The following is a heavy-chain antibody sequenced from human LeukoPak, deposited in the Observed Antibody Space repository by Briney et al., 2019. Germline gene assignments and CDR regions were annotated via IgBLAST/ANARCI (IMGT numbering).Heavy chain of an antibody. D-gene: IGHD2-2*01. CDR3: ARGDIVVVPAAAGYYYYYGMDV. J-gene: IGHJ6*02. CDR2: IIPIFGTA. CDR1: GGTFSGYA. V-gene: IGHV1-69*01. Sequence: ASVKVSCKASGGTFSGYAISWVRQAPGQGLEWMGGIIPIFGTANYAQKFQGRVTITADESTSTAYMELSSLRSEDTAVYYCARGDIVVVPAAAGYYYYYGMDVWGQGTTVTVSS.